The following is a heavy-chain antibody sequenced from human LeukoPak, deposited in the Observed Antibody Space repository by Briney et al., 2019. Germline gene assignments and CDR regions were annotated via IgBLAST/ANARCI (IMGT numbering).Heavy chain of an antibody. D-gene: IGHD3-10*01. Sequence: PSETLSLTCTVSGGSISSYYWGWIRQPPGKGLEWIGSIYYSGSTYYNPSLKSRVTISVDTSKNQFSLKLSSVTAADTAVYYCARDTYYYGSGSYFDYWGQGTLVTVSS. V-gene: IGHV4-39*07. CDR1: GGSISSYY. J-gene: IGHJ4*02. CDR3: ARDTYYYGSGSYFDY. CDR2: IYYSGST.